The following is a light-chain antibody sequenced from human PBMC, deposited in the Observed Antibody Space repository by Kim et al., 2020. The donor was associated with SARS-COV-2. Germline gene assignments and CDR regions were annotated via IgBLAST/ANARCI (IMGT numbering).Light chain of an antibody. J-gene: IGLJ1*01. CDR3: QVWDSSTYV. CDR1: NIGSKN. V-gene: IGLV3-9*01. Sequence: SYELTQPLSVSVALGQTARITCGGNNIGSKNVHWYQQNPGQAPVLVIYRDSNRPSGIPERFSGSNSGNTATLTISRAQAGDEAGYYCQVWDSSTYVFGTGTKVTVL. CDR2: RDS.